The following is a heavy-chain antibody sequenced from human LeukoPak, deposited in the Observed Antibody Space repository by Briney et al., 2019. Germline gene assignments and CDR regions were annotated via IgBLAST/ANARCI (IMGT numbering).Heavy chain of an antibody. J-gene: IGHJ5*02. CDR2: ISAYNGNT. Sequence: ASVKVSCKASGYTFTSYGTSWVRQAPGQGLEWMGWISAYNGNTKYAQKFQGRVTMTTDTSTSTGQMELRSLRSDDTAVYYCARSPLEWLLMETWGQGTLVTVSS. CDR3: ARSPLEWLLMET. D-gene: IGHD3-3*01. CDR1: GYTFTSYG. V-gene: IGHV1-18*01.